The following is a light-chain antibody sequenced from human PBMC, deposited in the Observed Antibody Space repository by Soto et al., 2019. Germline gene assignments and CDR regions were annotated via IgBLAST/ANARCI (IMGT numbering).Light chain of an antibody. J-gene: IGKJ1*01. CDR2: DTS. CDR3: QQYNPFSMWT. V-gene: IGKV1-5*01. CDR1: QSISVA. Sequence: DIQMTQSPSTLSASVGDRVTITCRASQSISVAVAWYQQKPGKAPKLRIFDTSSLESGVPSRFSGSGSGTEFTLTISSLQPDDFATYCGQQYNPFSMWTFGQGTNVAIK.